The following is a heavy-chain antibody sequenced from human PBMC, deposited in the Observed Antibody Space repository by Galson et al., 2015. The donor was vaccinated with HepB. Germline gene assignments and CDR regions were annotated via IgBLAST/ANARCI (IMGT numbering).Heavy chain of an antibody. Sequence: SLRLSCAASGFTFTNYYMGWVRQAPGTGLEWVAYINQDGGARFYVDSVRGRFTISRDNADNLLYLQMNSLRVEDTAVYYCARWSLAFDFWGQGTMLTVSS. CDR1: GFTFTNYY. J-gene: IGHJ3*01. V-gene: IGHV3-7*01. CDR3: ARWSLAFDF. CDR2: INQDGGAR.